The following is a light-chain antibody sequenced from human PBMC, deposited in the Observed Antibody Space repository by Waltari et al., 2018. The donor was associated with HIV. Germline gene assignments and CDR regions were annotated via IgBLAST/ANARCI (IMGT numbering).Light chain of an antibody. CDR2: KDS. CDR3: QSSDISRV. J-gene: IGLJ3*02. Sequence: SYELTQPPSVSVSPGQTARITCSGDALPKQYAFWYQQKAGQAPVVVIYKDSERPSGIPERFSGSSSGTTVTLTISGVQAEDEADYYCQSSDISRVLGGGTKLTVL. V-gene: IGLV3-25*03. CDR1: ALPKQY.